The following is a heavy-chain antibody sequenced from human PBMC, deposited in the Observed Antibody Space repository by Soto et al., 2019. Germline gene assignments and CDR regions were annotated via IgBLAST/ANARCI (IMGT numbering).Heavy chain of an antibody. D-gene: IGHD3-3*02. Sequence: QVQLVQSGDVVVKPGASVKVSCKASGYNFATYGISWVRQAPGQGLEWMGWINPANGNTNYAQKFRTRTTMTSATSPNTVSMVLRSLRSDDAAVYFCARTPISPQRGLDSWGQGPVVSVSS. J-gene: IGHJ4*02. V-gene: IGHV1-18*01. CDR1: GYNFATYG. CDR2: INPANGNT. CDR3: ARTPISPQRGLDS.